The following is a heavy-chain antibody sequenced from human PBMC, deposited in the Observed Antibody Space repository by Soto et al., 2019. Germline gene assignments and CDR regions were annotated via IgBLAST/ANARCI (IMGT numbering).Heavy chain of an antibody. CDR2: ISDHNGDT. CDR1: GYTFSTSG. CDR3: ARCGNSNHASDY. J-gene: IGHJ4*02. D-gene: IGHD1-26*01. V-gene: IGHV1-18*01. Sequence: ASVKVSCKASGYTFSTSGITWVRQAPGQGLEWMGWISDHNGDTKYAQKLQGRVTMTTDTSTSTAYMELRSLISDATATYYCARCGNSNHASDYWGQGTMVTVSS.